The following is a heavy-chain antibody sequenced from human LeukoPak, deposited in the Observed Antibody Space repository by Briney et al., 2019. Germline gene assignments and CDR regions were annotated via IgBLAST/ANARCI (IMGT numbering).Heavy chain of an antibody. V-gene: IGHV3-21*01. CDR1: GFTFSSYA. D-gene: IGHD3-22*01. J-gene: IGHJ4*02. CDR2: ISSSSSYI. CDR3: ARDQADNYYDSSGYYYGFDY. Sequence: GGSLRLSCAASGFTFSSYAMSWVRQAPGKGLEWVSSISSSSSYIYYADSVKGRFTISRDNAKNSLYLQMNSLRAEDTAVYYCARDQADNYYDSSGYYYGFDYWGQGTLVTVSS.